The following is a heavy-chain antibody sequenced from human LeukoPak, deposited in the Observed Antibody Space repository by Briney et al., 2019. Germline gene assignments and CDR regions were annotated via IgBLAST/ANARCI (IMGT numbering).Heavy chain of an antibody. CDR2: RSSSGSSI. Sequence: GGSLRLSCAASGFTFSNYEMNWVRQAPGKGLEWVSYRSSSGSSIYYADSVKGRFTISRDNAKNSLYLQMNSLRAEDTAVYYCAIQRGNFDYWGQGTLVTVSS. CDR3: AIQRGNFDY. J-gene: IGHJ4*02. V-gene: IGHV3-48*03. D-gene: IGHD3-10*01. CDR1: GFTFSNYE.